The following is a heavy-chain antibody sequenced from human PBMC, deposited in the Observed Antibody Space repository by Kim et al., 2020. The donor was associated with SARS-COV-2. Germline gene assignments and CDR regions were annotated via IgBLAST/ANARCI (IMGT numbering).Heavy chain of an antibody. CDR1: GFIVSSNY. CDR3: ARDYGDWFFDY. J-gene: IGHJ4*02. D-gene: IGHD4-17*01. Sequence: GGSLRLSCAASGFIVSSNYMSWVRQAPGKGLEWVSVLYSGGSTFYAGSVKGRFTISRDNSKNTLYLQMNSLRAEDTAVYYCARDYGDWFFDYWGQGTLVT. V-gene: IGHV3-66*01. CDR2: LYSGGST.